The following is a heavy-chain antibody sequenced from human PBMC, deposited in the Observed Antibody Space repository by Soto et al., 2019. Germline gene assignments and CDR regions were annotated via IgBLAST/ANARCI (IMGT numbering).Heavy chain of an antibody. CDR3: ANSGPREIRYNWFDP. CDR1: GFTFSSYA. V-gene: IGHV3-23*01. D-gene: IGHD1-26*01. J-gene: IGHJ5*02. Sequence: GGSLRLSCAASGFTFSSYAMSWVRQAPGKGLEWVSAISGSGGSTYYADSVKGRFTISRDNSKNTLYLQMNSLRAEDTAVYYCANSGPREIRYNWFDPWGQGTLVTVSS. CDR2: ISGSGGST.